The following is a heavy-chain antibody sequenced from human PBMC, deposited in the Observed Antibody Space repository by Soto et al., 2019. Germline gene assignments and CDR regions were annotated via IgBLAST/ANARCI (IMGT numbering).Heavy chain of an antibody. Sequence: SETLSLSFTVSGGPISSSSYYWGCIRKPPGKGLEWIGSIYYSGSTYYNPSLKSRVTISVDTSKNQFSLKLSSVTAADTAVYYCARQVTTWGWFDPWRQGTLVTVSS. J-gene: IGHJ5*02. CDR1: GGPISSSSYY. V-gene: IGHV4-39*01. D-gene: IGHD4-4*01. CDR2: IYYSGST. CDR3: ARQVTTWGWFDP.